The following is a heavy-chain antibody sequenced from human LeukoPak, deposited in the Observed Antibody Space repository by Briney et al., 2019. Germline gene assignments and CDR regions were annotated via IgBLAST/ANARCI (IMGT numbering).Heavy chain of an antibody. V-gene: IGHV1-18*04. Sequence: ASVKVSCKASGYTFTGHHMQWVRQAPGQGLEWMGWISAYNGNTNYAQKLQGRVTMTTDTSTSTAYMELRSLRSDDTAVYYCARDLTSGSYYHYWGQGTLVTVSS. J-gene: IGHJ4*02. CDR2: ISAYNGNT. CDR1: GYTFTGHH. D-gene: IGHD1-26*01. CDR3: ARDLTSGSYYHY.